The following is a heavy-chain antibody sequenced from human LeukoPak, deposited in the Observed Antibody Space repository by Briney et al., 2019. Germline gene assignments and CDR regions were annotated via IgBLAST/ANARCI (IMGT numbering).Heavy chain of an antibody. CDR2: INHSGST. CDR3: ARGPTMVRLNY. Sequence: KPSETLSLTSAVYGGSFSGYYWSWIRQPPGKGLEWIGEINHSGSTNYNPSLKSRVTISVDTSKNQFSLKLSSVTAADTAVYYCARGPTMVRLNYWGQGTLVTVSS. CDR1: GGSFSGYY. V-gene: IGHV4-34*01. D-gene: IGHD3-10*01. J-gene: IGHJ4*02.